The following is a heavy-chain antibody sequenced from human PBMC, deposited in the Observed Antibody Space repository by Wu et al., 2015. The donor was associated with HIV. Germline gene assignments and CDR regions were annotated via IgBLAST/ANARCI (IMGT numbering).Heavy chain of an antibody. CDR1: GYTFTDYY. Sequence: QVQLVQSGAEVKKPGASVKVSCQASGYTFTDYYIHWVRQAPGQGLEWMGWINPNSGGTNYAQKFQGRVTLTRDTSTGTAYMELSRLTSDDTAVYYCARGDYANYDFWSAYPSYWGQGTLVTASS. CDR3: ARGDYANYDFWSAYPSY. V-gene: IGHV1-2*02. CDR2: INPNSGGT. J-gene: IGHJ4*02. D-gene: IGHD3-3*01.